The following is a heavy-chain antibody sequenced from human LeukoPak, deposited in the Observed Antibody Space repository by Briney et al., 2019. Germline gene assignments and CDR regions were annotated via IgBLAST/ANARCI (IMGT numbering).Heavy chain of an antibody. CDR3: ARDYDGIAVAVSEN. Sequence: GASVKVSCKASGYTFTGYYMHWVRQAPGQGLEWMGWINPNSGGTNYAQKFQGRVTMTRDTSISTAYMELSRLRSDDTAVYYCARDYDGIAVAVSENWGQGTLVTVSS. J-gene: IGHJ4*02. CDR2: INPNSGGT. V-gene: IGHV1-2*02. D-gene: IGHD6-19*01. CDR1: GYTFTGYY.